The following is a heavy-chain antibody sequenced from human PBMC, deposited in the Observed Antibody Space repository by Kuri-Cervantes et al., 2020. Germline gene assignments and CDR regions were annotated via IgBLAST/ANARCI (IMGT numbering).Heavy chain of an antibody. J-gene: IGHJ1*01. Sequence: GSLRLSCTVSGGSVSSGSYYWSWIRQPPGKGLEWIGYIYYSGSTNYNPSLKSRVTISVDTSKNQFSLKLSSVTAADTAVYYCARSWSTRFQHWGRGTLVTVSS. V-gene: IGHV4-61*01. CDR1: GGSVSSGSYY. CDR2: IYYSGST. D-gene: IGHD6-13*01. CDR3: ARSWSTRFQH.